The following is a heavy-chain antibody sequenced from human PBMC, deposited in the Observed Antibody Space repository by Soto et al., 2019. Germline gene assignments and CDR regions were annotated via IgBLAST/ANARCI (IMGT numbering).Heavy chain of an antibody. Sequence: QVQLQESGPGLVKPSETLSLTCTVSGGSVSSGSYYWSWIRQPPGKGLEWIGYVYYSGSTNYNPSLNSRVTISVHTSKNQFSLKLSSVPAADTAVYYCARTLITAAGYFHHWGQGTLVTVSS. CDR3: ARTLITAAGYFHH. CDR1: GGSVSSGSYY. J-gene: IGHJ1*01. CDR2: VYYSGST. D-gene: IGHD6-13*01. V-gene: IGHV4-61*01.